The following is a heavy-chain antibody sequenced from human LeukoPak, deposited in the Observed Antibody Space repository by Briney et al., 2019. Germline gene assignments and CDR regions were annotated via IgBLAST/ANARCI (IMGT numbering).Heavy chain of an antibody. CDR2: MSAYNGNT. CDR3: ARDGDWLLRALGMDV. Sequence: ASVKVSCKASGDTFTSYAMHWVRQAPGQGLEWMGWMSAYNGNTNYAQKLQGRVTMTTDTSTSTAYMELRSLRSDDTAVYYCARDGDWLLRALGMDVWGQGTTVTVSS. D-gene: IGHD3/OR15-3a*01. V-gene: IGHV1-18*01. J-gene: IGHJ6*02. CDR1: GDTFTSYA.